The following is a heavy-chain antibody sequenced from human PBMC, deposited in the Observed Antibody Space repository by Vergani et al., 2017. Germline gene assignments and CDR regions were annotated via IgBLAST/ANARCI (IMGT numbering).Heavy chain of an antibody. J-gene: IGHJ5*02. CDR2: IYYSGST. V-gene: IGHV4-39*01. CDR1: GAHIRSSNYY. D-gene: IGHD6-19*01. Sequence: QLQLQESGPGLVKPSATLSLTCSVSGAHIRSSNYYLGWIRQPPGKGLEWIASIYYSGSTYYNPSLKSRVTISVDTSKNQFSRKLSSVTAADTAVYFCARHSTVEWLVKLGWIDPWGQGILVTVSS. CDR3: ARHSTVEWLVKLGWIDP.